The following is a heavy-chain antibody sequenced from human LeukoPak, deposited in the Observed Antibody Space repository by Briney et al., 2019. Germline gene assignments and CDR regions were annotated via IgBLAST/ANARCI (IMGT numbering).Heavy chain of an antibody. CDR1: GFTVSSNY. V-gene: IGHV3-53*01. Sequence: QPGGSLRLSCAASGFTVSSNYMSWVRQAPGKGLEWASIIYSGGSTYYADSVKGRFTISRDTSKNTLYLQMNSLRAEDTAVYYCAREVGATRGLDPWGQGTLVTVSS. CDR2: IYSGGST. J-gene: IGHJ5*02. D-gene: IGHD1-26*01. CDR3: AREVGATRGLDP.